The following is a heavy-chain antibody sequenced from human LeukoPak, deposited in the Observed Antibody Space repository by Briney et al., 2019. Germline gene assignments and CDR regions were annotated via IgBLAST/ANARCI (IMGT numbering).Heavy chain of an antibody. J-gene: IGHJ4*02. CDR3: ATPLDYYDSSGYHQGGD. CDR2: INPNGDYI. Sequence: GGSLRLSCAASGFIFSSYNMNWVRQAPGKGLEWVSSINPNGDYIYYADSVKGRFTISRDNAKNSLYLQMSSLRAEDTAVYYCATPLDYYDSSGYHQGGDWGQGTLVTVSS. D-gene: IGHD3-22*01. V-gene: IGHV3-21*04. CDR1: GFIFSSYN.